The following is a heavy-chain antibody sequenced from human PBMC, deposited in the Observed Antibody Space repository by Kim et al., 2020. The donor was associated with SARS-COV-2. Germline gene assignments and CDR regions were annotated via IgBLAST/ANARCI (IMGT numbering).Heavy chain of an antibody. V-gene: IGHV3-7*01. D-gene: IGHD3-10*01. CDR1: GFTFSDYW. CDR2: IKEDGSKE. CDR3: LKDYRGD. J-gene: IGHJ4*02. Sequence: GSLRLSCAASGFTFSDYWMSWVRQAPGKGLEWVANIKEDGSKENYVDSVKGRFTISRDNAKNSLYLQMNSLRAEDTAVYYCLKDYRGDWGQGTLVTVSS.